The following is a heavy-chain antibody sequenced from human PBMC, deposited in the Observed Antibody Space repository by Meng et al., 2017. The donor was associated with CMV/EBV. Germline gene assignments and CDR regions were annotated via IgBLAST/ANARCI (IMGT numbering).Heavy chain of an antibody. CDR3: ARDVPNNWFDP. V-gene: IGHV6-1*01. CDR2: TYYRSKWYN. Sequence: SGDSVSSDSGAWNWIRQSPSRGLEWLRRTYYRSKWYNDYAVSVKSRITNNPDTSKNQFSLQLNSVTPEDTAVYYCARDVPNNWFDPWGQGTLVTVSS. CDR1: GDSVSSDSGA. J-gene: IGHJ5*02.